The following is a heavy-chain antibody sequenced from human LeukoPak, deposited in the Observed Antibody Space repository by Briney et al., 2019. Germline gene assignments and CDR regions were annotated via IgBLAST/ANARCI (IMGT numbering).Heavy chain of an antibody. D-gene: IGHD3-10*01. CDR2: ISGSGGST. Sequence: GGSLRLSCAASEFTFSSYSMNWVRQAPGKGLEWVSTISGSGGSTYYADSVKGRFTISRDNSKNTLYLQMNSLRAEDTAVYYCAKDRLYGSGSYYFDYWGQGTLVTVSS. V-gene: IGHV3-23*01. CDR3: AKDRLYGSGSYYFDY. J-gene: IGHJ4*02. CDR1: EFTFSSYS.